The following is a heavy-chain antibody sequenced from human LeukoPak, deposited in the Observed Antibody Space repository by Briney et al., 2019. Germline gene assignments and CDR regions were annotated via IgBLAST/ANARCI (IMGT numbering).Heavy chain of an antibody. D-gene: IGHD6-19*01. CDR3: ARIPSSGWIPGWGYFDY. V-gene: IGHV4-39*07. CDR2: IYYSGST. J-gene: IGHJ4*02. CDR1: GGSISSSSYY. Sequence: SETLSLTCTVSGGSISSSSYYWGWIRQPPGKGLEWIGSIYYSGSTYYNPSLKSRVTISVDTSKNQFSLKLSSVTAADTAVYYCARIPSSGWIPGWGYFDYWGQGTLVTVSS.